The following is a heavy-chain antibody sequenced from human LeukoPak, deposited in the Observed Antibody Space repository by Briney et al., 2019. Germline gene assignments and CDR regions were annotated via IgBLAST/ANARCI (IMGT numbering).Heavy chain of an antibody. Sequence: GGSLRLSCAVSGFTVSSNYMSWVRQAPGKGLEWVSVIYSGGSTYYADSVKGRFTISRDNSKNTLYLQMNSLRAEDTAVYYCAKALGYCSGGSCSRTLFDYWGQGTLVTVSS. V-gene: IGHV3-66*02. J-gene: IGHJ4*02. D-gene: IGHD2-15*01. CDR3: AKALGYCSGGSCSRTLFDY. CDR1: GFTVSSNY. CDR2: IYSGGST.